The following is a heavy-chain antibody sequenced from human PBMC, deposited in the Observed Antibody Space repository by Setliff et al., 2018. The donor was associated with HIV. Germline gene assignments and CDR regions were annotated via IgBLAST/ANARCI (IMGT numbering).Heavy chain of an antibody. Sequence: ASVKVSCKASGYTFSNSDINWVRQAPGQGLEWMGWMNPKSGNTGYAQKFQGRVTMTSNTFIGTAYMELISLTSEDTAVYYCARGHLDRDYWEDIVGNWFAPWGQGTLVTVSS. CDR1: GYTFSNSD. V-gene: IGHV1-8*02. D-gene: IGHD2-21*01. CDR2: MNPKSGNT. CDR3: ARGHLDRDYWEDIVGNWFAP. J-gene: IGHJ5*02.